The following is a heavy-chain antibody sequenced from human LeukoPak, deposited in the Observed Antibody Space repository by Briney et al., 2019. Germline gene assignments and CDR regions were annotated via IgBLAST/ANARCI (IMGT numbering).Heavy chain of an antibody. V-gene: IGHV4-4*09. D-gene: IGHD4-11*01. Sequence: PSETLSLTCTVSGGSISGGYWSWIRQPPGRGLGWIGYVYTSGSTYYNPSLKSRVTISVDTSKSQFALKLSSVTAADTAVYYCAKSYFDYSTYYSYYFNLWGQGALVTVSS. CDR1: GGSISGGY. CDR3: AKSYFDYSTYYSYYFNL. CDR2: VYTSGST. J-gene: IGHJ4*02.